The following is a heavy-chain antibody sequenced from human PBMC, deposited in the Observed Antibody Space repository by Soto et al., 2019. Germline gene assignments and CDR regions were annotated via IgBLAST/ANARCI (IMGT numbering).Heavy chain of an antibody. Sequence: QLQLQESGSGLVKPSQTLSLTCAVSGGSISSGGYSWSWIRQPPGKGLEWIGYIYHSGSTYYNPSLQSRVTTSEHRPQNQFSLKLSSVTAADTAVDYCARVPRPWSQGTQVTVSS. J-gene: IGHJ5*02. V-gene: IGHV4-30-2*01. CDR3: ARVPRP. CDR1: GGSISSGGYS. CDR2: IYHSGST.